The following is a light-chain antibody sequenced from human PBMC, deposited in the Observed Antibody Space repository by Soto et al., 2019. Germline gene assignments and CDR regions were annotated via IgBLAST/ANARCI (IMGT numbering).Light chain of an antibody. J-gene: IGKJ1*01. CDR3: QHYNSYPWT. CDR1: QSISSW. V-gene: IGKV1-5*03. Sequence: DIQMTQSPSTLSASVGDRVTITCRASQSISSWLAWYQRKPGKAPKLLIYKASSLESGVPSRFSGSGSGTEFTLTISSLQPDDFATYYCQHYNSYPWTFGQGTKVEI. CDR2: KAS.